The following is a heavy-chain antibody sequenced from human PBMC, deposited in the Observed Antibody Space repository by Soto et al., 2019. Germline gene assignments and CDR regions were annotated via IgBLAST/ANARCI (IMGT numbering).Heavy chain of an antibody. CDR1: GYNISSYD. CDR2: MDPNRGHS. V-gene: IGHV1-8*01. J-gene: IGHJ4*02. Sequence: VASVKVSCKASGYNISSYDIVWVRQAAGQGLEWMGWMDPNRGHSDSVQNFRGRVTMTTNISASTAYMELRGLRSDDTAVYYCARCGNWNYASDYWGQGTLVTVSS. D-gene: IGHD1-7*01. CDR3: ARCGNWNYASDY.